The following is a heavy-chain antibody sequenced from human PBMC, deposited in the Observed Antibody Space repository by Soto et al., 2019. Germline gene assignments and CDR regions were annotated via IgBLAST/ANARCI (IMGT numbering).Heavy chain of an antibody. CDR1: GYTFTSYG. V-gene: IGHV1-18*01. J-gene: IGHJ4*02. CDR2: ISAYNGNT. Sequence: ASVKVSCKASGYTFTSYGISWVRQAPGQGLEWMGWISAYNGNTNYAQKLQGRVTMTTDTSTSIAYMELRSLRSDDTAVYYCARAYDYIWGSYRYSLDYWGQGTLVTVSS. CDR3: ARAYDYIWGSYRYSLDY. D-gene: IGHD3-16*02.